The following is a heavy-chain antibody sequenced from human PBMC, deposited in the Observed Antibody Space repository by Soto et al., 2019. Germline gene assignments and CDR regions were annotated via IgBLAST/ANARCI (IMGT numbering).Heavy chain of an antibody. Sequence: EVQLLQSGGGLLPPGGSLRLSCAASPITFSTYVMNWVRQAPGKGLEWVSAISGSGSPTYYADSVKGRFIISRDNSKKMLYLQMNDLRAEDTAVYYCAKGGTTYYYGMDVWGQGTTVTVSS. D-gene: IGHD3-16*01. J-gene: IGHJ6*02. CDR3: AKGGTTYYYGMDV. CDR2: ISGSGSPT. CDR1: PITFSTYV. V-gene: IGHV3-23*01.